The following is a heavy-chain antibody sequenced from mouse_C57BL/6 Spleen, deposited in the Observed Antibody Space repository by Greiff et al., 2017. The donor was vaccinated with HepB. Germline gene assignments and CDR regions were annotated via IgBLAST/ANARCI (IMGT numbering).Heavy chain of an antibody. D-gene: IGHD3-2*02. Sequence: VKLQESGPGLVAPSQSLSITCTVSGFSLTSYGVDWVRQSPGKGLEWLGVIWGVGSTNYNSALKSRLSISKDNSKSQVFLKMNSLQTDDTAMYYCASGDSSGAFAYWGQGTLVTVSA. CDR2: IWGVGST. V-gene: IGHV2-6*01. CDR1: GFSLTSYG. CDR3: ASGDSSGAFAY. J-gene: IGHJ3*01.